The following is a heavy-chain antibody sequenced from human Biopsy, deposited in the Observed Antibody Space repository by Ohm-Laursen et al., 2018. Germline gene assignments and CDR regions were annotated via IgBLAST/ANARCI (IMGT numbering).Heavy chain of an antibody. CDR3: ARDPLNGHKHFDY. D-gene: IGHD2-8*01. CDR2: INCKTGAT. CDR1: SYTFTDYN. Sequence: SSVKASCKPSSYTFTDYNIHWMRQAPGQGLEWLGYINCKTGATNYAQKFQGTVTMTRDTSISTAYLALGSLRSADTAIYYCARDPLNGHKHFDYWGQGSLVTVSS. V-gene: IGHV1-2*02. J-gene: IGHJ4*02.